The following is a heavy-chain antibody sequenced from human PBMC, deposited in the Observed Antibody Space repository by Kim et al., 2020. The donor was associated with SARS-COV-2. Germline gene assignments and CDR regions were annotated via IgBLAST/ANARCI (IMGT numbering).Heavy chain of an antibody. CDR2: IIPIFGTA. D-gene: IGHD6-6*01. V-gene: IGHV1-69*13. CDR3: ARDRDGIAAHYFDY. CDR1: GGTFSSYA. Sequence: SVKVSCKASGGTFSSYAISWVRQAPGQGLEWMGGIIPIFGTANYAQKFQGRVTITADESTSTAYMELSSLRSEDTAVYYCARDRDGIAAHYFDYWGQGTLVTVSS. J-gene: IGHJ4*02.